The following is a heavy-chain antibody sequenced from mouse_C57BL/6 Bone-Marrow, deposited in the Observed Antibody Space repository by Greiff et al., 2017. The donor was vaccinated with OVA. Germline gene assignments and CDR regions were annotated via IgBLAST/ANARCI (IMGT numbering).Heavy chain of an antibody. D-gene: IGHD3-2*01. CDR3: ARRGGKDSPFAY. V-gene: IGHV1-22*01. CDR2: INPNNGGT. J-gene: IGHJ3*01. Sequence: VQLKESGPELVKPGASVKMSCKASGYTFTDYNMHWVKQSHGKSLEWIGYINPNNGGTSYNQKFKGKATLTVNKSSSTAYMELRSLTSEDSAVYYCARRGGKDSPFAYWGQGTLVTVSA. CDR1: GYTFTDYN.